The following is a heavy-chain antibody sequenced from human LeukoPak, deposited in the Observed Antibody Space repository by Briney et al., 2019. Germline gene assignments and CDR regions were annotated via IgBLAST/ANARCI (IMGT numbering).Heavy chain of an antibody. Sequence: ASVKVSCKASGYTFTSYGISWVRQAPGQGLEWMGWISAYNGNTNYAQKLQGRVTMTTDTSTSTAYMELRSLRSDDTAVYYCARDSSYSSSWSFDYWGQGTLVTVSS. V-gene: IGHV1-18*01. CDR3: ARDSSYSSSWSFDY. CDR1: GYTFTSYG. D-gene: IGHD6-13*01. J-gene: IGHJ4*02. CDR2: ISAYNGNT.